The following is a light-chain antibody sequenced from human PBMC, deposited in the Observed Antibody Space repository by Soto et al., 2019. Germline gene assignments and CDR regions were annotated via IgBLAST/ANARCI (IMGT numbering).Light chain of an antibody. CDR1: QSVSSSY. CDR2: GAS. V-gene: IGKV3-20*01. Sequence: EIVLTQSPGTLSLSPGERATLSCRASQSVSSSYLAWYQQKPGQAPRLLIYGASSRATGIPDRFSGSASGTDFTLTISRLEPEDFAVYYCQQYGSSAWTFGQGNKVELK. CDR3: QQYGSSAWT. J-gene: IGKJ1*01.